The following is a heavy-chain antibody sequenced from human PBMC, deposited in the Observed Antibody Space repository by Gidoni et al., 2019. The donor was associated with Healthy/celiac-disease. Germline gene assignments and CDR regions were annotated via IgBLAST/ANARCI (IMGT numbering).Heavy chain of an antibody. V-gene: IGHV1-69*01. Sequence: EVKKPGSSVTVSCKASGGTFSSYAISWVRQAPGQGLEWMGGIIPIFGTANYAQKFQGRVTITADESTSTAYMELSSLRSEDTAVYYCARDDTAMVINDAFDIWGQGTMVTVSS. CDR3: ARDDTAMVINDAFDI. J-gene: IGHJ3*02. CDR2: IIPIFGTA. CDR1: GGTFSSYA. D-gene: IGHD5-18*01.